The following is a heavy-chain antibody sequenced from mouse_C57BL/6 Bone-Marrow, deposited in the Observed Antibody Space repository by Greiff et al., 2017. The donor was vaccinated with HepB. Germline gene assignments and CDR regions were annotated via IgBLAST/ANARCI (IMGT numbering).Heavy chain of an antibody. CDR2: IDPSDSYT. V-gene: IGHV1-69*01. Sequence: QVQLQQPGAELVMPGASVKLSCKASGYTFTSYWMHWVKQRPGQGLEWIGEIDPSDSYTNYNQKFKGKSTLTVNRSSSTAYMQLSSLNAEVSAVDSCARGDHLSFAYWGQGTLVTVSA. J-gene: IGHJ3*01. CDR1: GYTFTSYW. CDR3: ARGDHLSFAY. D-gene: IGHD3-3*01.